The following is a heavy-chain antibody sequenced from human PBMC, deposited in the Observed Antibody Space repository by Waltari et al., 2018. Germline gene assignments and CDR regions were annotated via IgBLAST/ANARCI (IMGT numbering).Heavy chain of an antibody. J-gene: IGHJ6*02. D-gene: IGHD1-1*01. CDR1: GFTFSSFW. CDR2: IRTDASDR. V-gene: IGHV3-74*03. CDR3: ARVSRRTYRSPVPGRHYYYGMDV. Sequence: EEQLVESGGGLVQPGDSLRLSCAASGFTFSSFWMNWVRQAPGKGPLWVSRIRTDASDRTYADSVKGRFTISRDNARNTLYLQMNRLRAEDTAVYFCARVSRRTYRSPVPGRHYYYGMDVWGQGTTVTVSS.